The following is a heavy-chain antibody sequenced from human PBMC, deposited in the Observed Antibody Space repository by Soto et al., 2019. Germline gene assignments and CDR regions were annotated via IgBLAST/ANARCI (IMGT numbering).Heavy chain of an antibody. CDR3: XXXXXXXXXSGD. J-gene: IGHJ4*02. CDR1: GYTFTNYY. CDR2: INPSDGST. V-gene: IGHV1-46*01. D-gene: IGHD3-10*01. Sequence: QVLLVQSGAEVKKPGASVKVSCKASGYTFTNYYMHWVRQAPGQGLEWMGVINPSDGSTYYAQKFQGRVTMTGDTSTSTLYMDLSSLRSEDTAVXXXXXXXXXXXXSGDWGQGTLVTVSS.